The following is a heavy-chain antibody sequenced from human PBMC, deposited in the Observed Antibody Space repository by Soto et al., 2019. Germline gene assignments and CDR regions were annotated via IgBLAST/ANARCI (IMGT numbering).Heavy chain of an antibody. Sequence: GGSLRLSCAASGFTFSSYDMHWVRQATGKGLEWVSAIGTAGDTYYPGSVKGRFTISRENAKNSLYLQMNSLRAEDTAVYYCAGGGFGGFGELLYPYYGMDVWGQGTTVTVSS. CDR1: GFTFSSYD. CDR2: IGTAGDT. J-gene: IGHJ6*02. D-gene: IGHD3-10*01. V-gene: IGHV3-13*01. CDR3: AGGGFGGFGELLYPYYGMDV.